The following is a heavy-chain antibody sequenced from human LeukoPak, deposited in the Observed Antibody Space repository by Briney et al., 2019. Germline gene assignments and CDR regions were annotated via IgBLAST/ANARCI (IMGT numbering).Heavy chain of an antibody. J-gene: IGHJ4*02. V-gene: IGHV3-30*18. CDR2: ISYDGSNK. Sequence: PGGSLRLSCAASGFTFSSYGMHWVRQAPGKGLEWVAVISYDGSNKYYADSVKGRFTISRDNSKNTLYLQMNSLRAEDTAVYYCAKGDYYGSGTQGYWGQGTLVTVSS. CDR3: AKGDYYGSGTQGY. D-gene: IGHD3-10*01. CDR1: GFTFSSYG.